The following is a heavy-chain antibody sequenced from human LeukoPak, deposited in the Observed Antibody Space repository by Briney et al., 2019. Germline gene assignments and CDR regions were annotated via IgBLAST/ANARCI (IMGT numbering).Heavy chain of an antibody. CDR2: IPYDGSNK. V-gene: IGHV3-30*18. Sequence: PGGSLRLSCAASGFTFSSYGMHWVRQAPGKGLEWVAVIPYDGSNKFYADSVKGRFTFSRDNSKNTLYLQMNSLRAEDTAVYYCAKGLQLWAPIDYWGQGTLVTVSS. J-gene: IGHJ4*02. CDR3: AKGLQLWAPIDY. CDR1: GFTFSSYG. D-gene: IGHD5-18*01.